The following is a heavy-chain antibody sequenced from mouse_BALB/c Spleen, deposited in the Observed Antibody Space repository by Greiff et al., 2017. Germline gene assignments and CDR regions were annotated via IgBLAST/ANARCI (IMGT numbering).Heavy chain of an antibody. D-gene: IGHD1-1*01. CDR2: IDTSDSYT. CDR1: GYTFTDYW. J-gene: IGHJ3*01. Sequence: QVQLQQPGAELVMPGASVKMSCKASGYTFTDYWMHWVKQRPGQGLEWIGAIDTSDSYTSYNQKFKGKATLTVDESSSTAYMQLSSLTSEDSAVYYCAIPDYYGSSIWFAYWGQGTLVTVSA. CDR3: AIPDYYGSSIWFAY. V-gene: IGHV1-69*01.